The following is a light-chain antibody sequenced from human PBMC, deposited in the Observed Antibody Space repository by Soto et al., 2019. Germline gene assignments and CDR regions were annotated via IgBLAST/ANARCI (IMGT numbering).Light chain of an antibody. CDR3: QQYNNWPQT. CDR2: DAS. J-gene: IGKJ1*01. Sequence: ETMMTHSPDTLSVSLGERATLSCRASQSLRSSLAWYQQKPGQAPRLLIYDASTRATGIPARFSGSGSGTDFTLTISGLQSADFAVYYCQQYNNWPQTFGQGTKVDI. CDR1: QSLRSS. V-gene: IGKV3-15*01.